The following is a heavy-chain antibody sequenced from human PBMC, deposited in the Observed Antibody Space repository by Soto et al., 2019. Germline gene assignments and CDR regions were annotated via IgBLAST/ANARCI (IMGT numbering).Heavy chain of an antibody. V-gene: IGHV3-23*01. D-gene: IGHD5-12*01. CDR1: GFTFSSYA. J-gene: IGHJ4*02. CDR3: AKQLGRGYDYVCFDY. Sequence: EVQLLESGGGLVQPGGSLRLSCAASGFTFSSYAMSWVRQAPGKGLEWVSAISGSGGSTYYADSVKGRFTISRDNSKKPLYLQINSLRAEEKAVYYCAKQLGRGYDYVCFDYWGPGTLVTVSS. CDR2: ISGSGGST.